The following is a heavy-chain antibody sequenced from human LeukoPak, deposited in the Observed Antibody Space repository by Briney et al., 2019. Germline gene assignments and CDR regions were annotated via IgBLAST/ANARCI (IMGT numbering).Heavy chain of an antibody. J-gene: IGHJ5*02. CDR2: IYHSGST. V-gene: IGHV4-30-2*01. Sequence: PSETLSLTCAVSGGSISSGGYSWSWIRQPPGKGLEWIGYIYHSGSTYYNPSLKSRVTISVDRSKNQFSLKLSSVTAADTAVYYCARGGGSYPGNWFDPWGQGTLVTVSS. D-gene: IGHD1-26*01. CDR3: ARGGGSYPGNWFDP. CDR1: GGSISSGGYS.